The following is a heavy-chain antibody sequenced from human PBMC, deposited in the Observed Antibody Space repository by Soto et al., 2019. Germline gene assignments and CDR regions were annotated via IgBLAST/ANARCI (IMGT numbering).Heavy chain of an antibody. D-gene: IGHD3-10*01. J-gene: IGHJ3*02. Sequence: GGSLRLSCAASGFTFSSYGMHWVRQAPGKGLEWVAVIWYDGSNKYYADSVKGRFTISRDNSKNTLYLQMNSLRAEDTAVYYCAREDYYGSGTHAFDIWGQGTMVTVSS. CDR2: IWYDGSNK. CDR3: AREDYYGSGTHAFDI. V-gene: IGHV3-33*01. CDR1: GFTFSSYG.